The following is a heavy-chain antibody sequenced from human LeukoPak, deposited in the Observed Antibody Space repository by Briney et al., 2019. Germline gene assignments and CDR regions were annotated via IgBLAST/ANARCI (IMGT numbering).Heavy chain of an antibody. V-gene: IGHV3-48*03. CDR3: TRADAYWSGYHFDH. D-gene: IGHD3-3*01. CDR1: GFTFGDYE. CDR2: ISSTGYTT. Sequence: GGSLRLSCAASGFTFGDYEMHWVRQAPGKGLEWVSHISSTGYTTFYADSVKGRFTISRDNAKNSLHLQMNSLGVEDTAVYYCTRADAYWSGYHFDHWGQGTLVTVSS. J-gene: IGHJ4*02.